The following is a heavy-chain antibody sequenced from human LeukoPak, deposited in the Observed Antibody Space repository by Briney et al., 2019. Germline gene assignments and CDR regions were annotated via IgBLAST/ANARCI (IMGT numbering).Heavy chain of an antibody. Sequence: SETLSLTCTVSGDSISTYYWSWVRQPPGKGLEWIGYIYYSVNTNYNPSLKSRVTISVDTSKNQFSLKLSSVIAADTAMYYCARGGITIFEIQPQLDSWGQGILVTVSS. CDR2: IYYSVNT. D-gene: IGHD3-3*01. CDR1: GDSISTYY. J-gene: IGHJ4*02. CDR3: ARGGITIFEIQPQLDS. V-gene: IGHV4-59*12.